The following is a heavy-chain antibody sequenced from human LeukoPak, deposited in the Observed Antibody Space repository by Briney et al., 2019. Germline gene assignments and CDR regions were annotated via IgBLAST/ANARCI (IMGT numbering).Heavy chain of an antibody. CDR3: ARDRRGPFDY. CDR2: LSYDGSNK. Sequence: GGSLRLSCAASGFTFSSYAMHWVRQAPGKGLEWVAVLSYDGSNKYYADSVKGRFIISRDSSKNTLYLQMNSLRAEDTAVYFCARDRRGPFDYWGQGTLVTVSS. CDR1: GFTFSSYA. V-gene: IGHV3-30*04. J-gene: IGHJ4*02. D-gene: IGHD3-10*01.